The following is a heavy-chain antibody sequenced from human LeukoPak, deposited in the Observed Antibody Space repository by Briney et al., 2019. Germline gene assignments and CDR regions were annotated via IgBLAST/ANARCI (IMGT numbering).Heavy chain of an antibody. J-gene: IGHJ5*02. CDR1: GGSFSGYY. CDR3: ARYRGGSRYVGCSDWFDP. CDR2: INHSGST. D-gene: IGHD2-15*01. V-gene: IGHV4-34*01. Sequence: SETLSLTCAVYGGSFSGYYWSWIRQPPGKGLEWIGEINHSGSTNYNPSLKSRVTISVDTSKNQFSLKLSSVTAADTAVYYCARYRGGSRYVGCSDWFDPWGQGTLVTVSS.